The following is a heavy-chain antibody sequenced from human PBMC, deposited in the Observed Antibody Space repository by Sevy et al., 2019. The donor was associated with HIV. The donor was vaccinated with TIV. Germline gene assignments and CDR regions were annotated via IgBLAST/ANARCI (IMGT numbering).Heavy chain of an antibody. CDR2: ISSSSSTI. CDR1: GFTFSSYS. Sequence: GGSLRLSCAASGFTFSSYSMNWVRQAPGKGLEWVSYISSSSSTIYYADSVKGRFTISRDNAKNLLYLKMNSLRDEDTAVYYCASDLSSSQLAFDYWGQGTLVTVSS. CDR3: ASDLSSSQLAFDY. J-gene: IGHJ4*02. V-gene: IGHV3-48*02. D-gene: IGHD6-6*01.